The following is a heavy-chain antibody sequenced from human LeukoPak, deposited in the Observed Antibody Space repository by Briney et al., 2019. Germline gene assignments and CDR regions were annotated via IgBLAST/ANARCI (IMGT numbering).Heavy chain of an antibody. CDR2: IYYSGST. D-gene: IGHD3-3*01. Sequence: SETLSLTCTVSGGSISSYYWSWIRQPPGKGLEWIGYIYYSGSTNYNPSLKSRVTISVDTSKNQFSLKLSSVIAADTAVYYCARTMKGDFWSGYSYYYYYYMDVWGKGTTVTVSS. CDR1: GGSISSYY. J-gene: IGHJ6*03. V-gene: IGHV4-59*01. CDR3: ARTMKGDFWSGYSYYYYYYMDV.